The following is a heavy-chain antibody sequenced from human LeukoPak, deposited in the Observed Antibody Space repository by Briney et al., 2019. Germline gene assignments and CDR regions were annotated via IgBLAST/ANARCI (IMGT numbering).Heavy chain of an antibody. V-gene: IGHV1-69*13. D-gene: IGHD3-10*01. Sequence: GASVKVSCKASGGTFSSYAISWVRQAPGQGLEWMGGIIPIFGTANYAQKFQGRVTITADESTSTAYMGLSSLRSEDTAVYYCARAGSGSYGFGYWGQGTLVTVSS. CDR3: ARAGSGSYGFGY. J-gene: IGHJ4*02. CDR2: IIPIFGTA. CDR1: GGTFSSYA.